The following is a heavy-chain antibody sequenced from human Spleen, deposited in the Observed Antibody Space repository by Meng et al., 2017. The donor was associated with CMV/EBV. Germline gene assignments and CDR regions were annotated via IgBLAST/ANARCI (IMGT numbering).Heavy chain of an antibody. CDR2: ISGYNGDT. CDR3: ARGRFLEWLDLLDY. Sequence: ASGYTFANYGVSWVRQAPGQGLEWMGWISGYNGDTKYAQNFQARVTMTTDTSANTAYMELGSLRSDDTAVYYCARGRFLEWLDLLDYWGQGALVTVSS. V-gene: IGHV1-18*01. CDR1: GYTFANYG. D-gene: IGHD3-3*01. J-gene: IGHJ4*02.